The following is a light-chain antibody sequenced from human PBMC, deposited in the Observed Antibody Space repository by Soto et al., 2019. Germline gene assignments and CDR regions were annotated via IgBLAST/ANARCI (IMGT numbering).Light chain of an antibody. J-gene: IGKJ2*01. CDR2: KAS. CDR3: LSYDSYSYT. CDR1: QSITYH. V-gene: IGKV1-5*03. Sequence: DIQMTQYPSSLSASVGDRVTITCRASQSITYHLAWYQQKPGKAPKLLIYKASILESGVPSRFSGSGSGTEFTLTISSLQPDDVATYYCLSYDSYSYTFGQGTKLEIK.